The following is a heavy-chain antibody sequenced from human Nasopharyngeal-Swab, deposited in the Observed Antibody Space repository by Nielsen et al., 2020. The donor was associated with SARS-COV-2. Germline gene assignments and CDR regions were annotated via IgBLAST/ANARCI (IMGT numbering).Heavy chain of an antibody. CDR2: IYPGDSDT. CDR1: GYSFTSYW. D-gene: IGHD1-26*01. J-gene: IGHJ6*02. V-gene: IGHV5-51*01. CDR3: ARRGSGSHGYYYGMDV. Sequence: GGSLRLSCKGSGYSFTSYWIVWVRQMPGKGLEWMGIIYPGDSDTRYSPSFQGQVTISADKSISTAYLQWSSLKASDTAMYYCARRGSGSHGYYYGMDVWGQGTTVTVSS.